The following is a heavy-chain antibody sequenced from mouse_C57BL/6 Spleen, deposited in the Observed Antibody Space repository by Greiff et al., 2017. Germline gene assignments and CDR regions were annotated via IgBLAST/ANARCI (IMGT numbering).Heavy chain of an antibody. Sequence: VKLMESGPGLVAPSQSLSITCTVSGFSLTSYGVDWVRQSPGKGLEWLGVIWGVGSTNYNSALKSRLSISKDNSKSQVFLKMNRLQTDDTAMYYCASALTGRGFAYWGQGTLVTVSA. V-gene: IGHV2-6*01. CDR3: ASALTGRGFAY. CDR1: GFSLTSYG. CDR2: IWGVGST. D-gene: IGHD4-1*01. J-gene: IGHJ3*01.